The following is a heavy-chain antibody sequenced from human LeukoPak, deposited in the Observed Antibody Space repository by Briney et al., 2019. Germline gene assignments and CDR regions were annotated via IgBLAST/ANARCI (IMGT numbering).Heavy chain of an antibody. CDR3: AKDGTYGSGNFDY. J-gene: IGHJ4*02. V-gene: IGHV3-74*01. D-gene: IGHD3-10*01. CDR2: ISSDGSRP. Sequence: GGSLRLSCAASGFTFSSHWMHWVRQAPGKGLVWVSGISSDGSRPRYADSVNGRFTISRDNAKNTLYLQMNSLRAEDTAVYYCAKDGTYGSGNFDYWGQGTLVTVSS. CDR1: GFTFSSHW.